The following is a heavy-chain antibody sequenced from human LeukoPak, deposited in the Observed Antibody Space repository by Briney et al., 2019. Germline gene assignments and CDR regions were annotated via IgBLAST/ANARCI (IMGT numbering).Heavy chain of an antibody. CDR2: ISVSGTTM. J-gene: IGHJ3*02. D-gene: IGHD3-3*01. Sequence: GVSLRLSCATSGFTFTDYYMSWIRQAPGKGLEWVSYISVSGTTMYYADFVKGRFTLSRDNAKNSLYLQMNSLRVEDTAVYYCARTYDFGIGPPGDAFDNWGQGTLVTVFS. V-gene: IGHV3-11*04. CDR1: GFTFTDYY. CDR3: ARTYDFGIGPPGDAFDN.